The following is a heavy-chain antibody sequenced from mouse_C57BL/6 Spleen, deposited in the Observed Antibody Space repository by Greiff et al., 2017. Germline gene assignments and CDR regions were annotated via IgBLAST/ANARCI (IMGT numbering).Heavy chain of an antibody. CDR3: ARESYYAMDY. J-gene: IGHJ4*01. Sequence: EVQLVESEGGLVQPGSSMKLSCTASGFTFSDYYMAWVRQVPEKGLEWVANINYDGSSTYYLDSLKSRFIISRDNAKNILYLQMSRLKSEDTATYYCARESYYAMDYWGQGTSVTVSS. CDR1: GFTFSDYY. V-gene: IGHV5-16*01. CDR2: INYDGSST.